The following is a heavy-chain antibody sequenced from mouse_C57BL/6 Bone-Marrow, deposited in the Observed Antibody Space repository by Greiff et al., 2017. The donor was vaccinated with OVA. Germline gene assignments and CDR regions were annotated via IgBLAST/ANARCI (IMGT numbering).Heavy chain of an antibody. CDR3: TTYYYGSSYAMDY. CDR1: GFSLTSYG. V-gene: IGHV2-2*01. J-gene: IGHJ4*01. D-gene: IGHD1-1*01. Sequence: VQLQESGPGLVQPSQSLSITCTVSGFSLTSYGVHWVRQSPGKGLEWLGVIWSGGSTDYNAAFISRLSISKDNSKIQVFFKMNSLQADDTAIYYCTTYYYGSSYAMDYWGQGTSVTVSS. CDR2: IWSGGST.